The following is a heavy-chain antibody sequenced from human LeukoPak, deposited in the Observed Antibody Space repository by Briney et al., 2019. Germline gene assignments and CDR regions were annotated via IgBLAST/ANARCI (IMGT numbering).Heavy chain of an antibody. Sequence: GGSLRLSCAASGFTFSSYRMTWVRQAPGKGLEWVSSISSSSSYIYYADSVKGRFTISRDNAKNSLYLQMNSLRAEDTAVYYCARAFLGAFDIWGQGTMVTVSS. CDR3: ARAFLGAFDI. D-gene: IGHD2/OR15-2a*01. V-gene: IGHV3-21*01. CDR2: ISSSSSYI. J-gene: IGHJ3*02. CDR1: GFTFSSYR.